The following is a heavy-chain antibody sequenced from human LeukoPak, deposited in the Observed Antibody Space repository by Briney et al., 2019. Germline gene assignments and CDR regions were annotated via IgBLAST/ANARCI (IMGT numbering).Heavy chain of an antibody. Sequence: ASVKVSCKASGYTFTSYGISWVRQAPGQGLEWMGWIRAYNGNTNYAQKPQRRVPMTTHTSTSTAYMALRRPRSDATAVYYCPRDRTGVGDHEPYWGQGTPATVS. D-gene: IGHD3-16*01. CDR2: IRAYNGNT. CDR1: GYTFTSYG. V-gene: IGHV1-18*01. CDR3: PRDRTGVGDHEPY. J-gene: IGHJ4*02.